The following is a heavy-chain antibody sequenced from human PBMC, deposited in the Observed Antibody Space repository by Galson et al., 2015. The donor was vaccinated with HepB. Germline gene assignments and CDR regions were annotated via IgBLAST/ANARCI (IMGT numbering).Heavy chain of an antibody. CDR1: GFTFSSYG. Sequence: SLRLSCAASGFTFSSYGMHWVRQAPGKGLEWVAVIWYDGSNKYYADSVKGRFTISRDNSKNTLYLQMNSLRAEDTAVYYCARDGLTMIVVDSYYFDYWGQGTLVTVSS. CDR2: IWYDGSNK. J-gene: IGHJ4*02. D-gene: IGHD3-22*01. V-gene: IGHV3-33*01. CDR3: ARDGLTMIVVDSYYFDY.